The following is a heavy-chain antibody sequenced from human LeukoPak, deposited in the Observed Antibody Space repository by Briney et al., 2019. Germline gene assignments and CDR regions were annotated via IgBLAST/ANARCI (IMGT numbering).Heavy chain of an antibody. CDR1: GGSFSGYY. D-gene: IGHD6-13*01. Sequence: SETLSLTCAVYGGSFSGYYWSWIRQPPGKGLEWIGYIYYSGSTNYNPSLKSRVTISVDTSKNQFSLKLSSVTAADTAVYYCARLSAAAARGYYYYYGMDVWGQGTTVTVSS. V-gene: IGHV4-59*08. CDR2: IYYSGST. J-gene: IGHJ6*02. CDR3: ARLSAAAARGYYYYYGMDV.